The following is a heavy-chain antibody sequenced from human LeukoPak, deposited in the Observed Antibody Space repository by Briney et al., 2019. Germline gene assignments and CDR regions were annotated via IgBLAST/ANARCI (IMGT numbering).Heavy chain of an antibody. Sequence: KTSETLSLTCAVYGGSFSGYYWSWIRQPPGKGLEWIGEINHSGSTNYNPSLKSRVTISVDTSKNQFSLKLSSVTAADTAVYYCARRIRKGYYFDYWGQGTLVTVSS. V-gene: IGHV4-34*01. J-gene: IGHJ4*02. CDR1: GGSFSGYY. CDR3: ARRIRKGYYFDY. CDR2: INHSGST.